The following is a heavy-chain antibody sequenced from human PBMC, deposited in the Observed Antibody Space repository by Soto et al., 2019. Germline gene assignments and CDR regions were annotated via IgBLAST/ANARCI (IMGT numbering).Heavy chain of an antibody. Sequence: PGGSLRLSCAASGFTFSTYEMNWVRQAPGKGLEWISYISSSGSIIFYAESVEGRFTISRDNAKKSLYLQMNSLRAEDTAVYYCARDLYDSSGYCPFDYWGQGTLVTVSS. J-gene: IGHJ4*02. CDR2: ISSSGSII. CDR1: GFTFSTYE. D-gene: IGHD3-22*01. V-gene: IGHV3-48*03. CDR3: ARDLYDSSGYCPFDY.